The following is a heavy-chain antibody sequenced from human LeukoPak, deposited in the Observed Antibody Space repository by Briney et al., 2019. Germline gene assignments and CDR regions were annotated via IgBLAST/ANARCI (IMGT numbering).Heavy chain of an antibody. V-gene: IGHV1-2*02. CDR1: GYTFTGYY. Sequence: ASVKVSCKASGYTFTGYYMHWVRQAPGQGLEWMGWINPNSGGTNYAQKFQGRVTMTRDTSISTAYMELSRLRSDDTAVYYCAKGSYYDILTGYFSHAFDIWGQGTMVTVSS. CDR3: AKGSYYDILTGYFSHAFDI. CDR2: INPNSGGT. D-gene: IGHD3-9*01. J-gene: IGHJ3*02.